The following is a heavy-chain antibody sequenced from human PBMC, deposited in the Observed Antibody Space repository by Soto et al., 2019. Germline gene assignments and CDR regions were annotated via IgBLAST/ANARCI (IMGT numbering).Heavy chain of an antibody. D-gene: IGHD3-9*01. J-gene: IGHJ6*02. Sequence: GASVKVSCKASGYTFTSYGISWVRQAPGQGLEWMGWISAYNGNTNYAQKLQGRVTMTTDTSTSTAYMELRSLRSDDTAVYYCARSPPDILTVYQYTHYYYGMDVWGQGTTVTVSS. CDR2: ISAYNGNT. CDR3: ARSPPDILTVYQYTHYYYGMDV. CDR1: GYTFTSYG. V-gene: IGHV1-18*04.